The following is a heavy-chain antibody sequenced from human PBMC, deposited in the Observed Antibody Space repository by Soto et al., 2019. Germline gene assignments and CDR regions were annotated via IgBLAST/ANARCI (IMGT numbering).Heavy chain of an antibody. V-gene: IGHV3-23*01. CDR3: AKLGSSTWSPHYYFDY. CDR2: ITGSGSDT. Sequence: GGSLRLSCAASGFTFNNYTMGWVRQAPGKGLEWVSAITGSGSDTYYLDSVKGRFTISRDNSKNTLYLQMNSLRAEDTAICYCAKLGSSTWSPHYYFDYWGQGTLVTVSS. J-gene: IGHJ4*02. D-gene: IGHD2-2*01. CDR1: GFTFNNYT.